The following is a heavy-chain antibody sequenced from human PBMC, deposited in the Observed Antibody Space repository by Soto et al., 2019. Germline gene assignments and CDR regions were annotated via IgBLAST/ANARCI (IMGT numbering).Heavy chain of an antibody. D-gene: IGHD2-2*02. J-gene: IGHJ3*02. CDR2: INHSGST. CDR1: GGSVSSYY. CDR3: ARGPDIVVVPAAIGGAFDI. Sequence: PSETLSLTCTVSGGSVSSYYWSWIRQPPGKGLKWIGEINHSGSTNYNPSLKSRVTISVDTSKNQFSLKLSSVTAADTAVYYCARGPDIVVVPAAIGGAFDIWGQGTMVTVSS. V-gene: IGHV4-34*01.